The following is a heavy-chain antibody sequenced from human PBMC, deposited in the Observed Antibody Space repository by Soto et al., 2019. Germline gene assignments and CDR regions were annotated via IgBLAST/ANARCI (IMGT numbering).Heavy chain of an antibody. J-gene: IGHJ4*02. CDR3: AKYAALAVSGSGFDC. V-gene: IGHV3-23*01. D-gene: IGHD3-10*01. CDR2: ISGSGGST. Sequence: GGSLRLSCAASGFTFSSYAMSWVRQAPGKGLEWVSAISGSGGSTYYADSVKGRFTISRDNSKNSLYLQMNSLRAEDTAVYFFAKYAALAVSGSGFDCGGRGPRVTFPS. CDR1: GFTFSSYA.